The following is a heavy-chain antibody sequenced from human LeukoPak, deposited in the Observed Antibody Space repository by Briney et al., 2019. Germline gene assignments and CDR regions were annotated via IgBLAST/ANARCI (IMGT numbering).Heavy chain of an antibody. J-gene: IGHJ4*02. D-gene: IGHD3-10*01. CDR3: ARDHVVPGLVFDH. Sequence: GGSLRLSCAASGFSFNGFEMNWVRQAPGKGLEWVSDIGLGGSNIDYADSVKGRFTISRDDARNSLYLQMNSLRAEDTAIYYCARDHVVPGLVFDHWGQGTLVSVSS. CDR2: IGLGGSNI. V-gene: IGHV3-48*03. CDR1: GFSFNGFE.